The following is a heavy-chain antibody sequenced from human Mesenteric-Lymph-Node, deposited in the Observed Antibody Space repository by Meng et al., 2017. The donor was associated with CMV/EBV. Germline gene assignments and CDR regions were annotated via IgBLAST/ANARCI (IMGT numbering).Heavy chain of an antibody. J-gene: IGHJ4*02. V-gene: IGHV4-61*01. Sequence: LTCTVPCGSVSSGSYYWSWIRQPPGKGLEWIGYIYYSGSTNYTPSLKSRVTISVDTSKNQFSLKLSSVTAADTAVYYCARDDGYFDYWGQGTLVTVSS. CDR3: ARDDGYFDY. CDR1: CGSVSSGSYY. CDR2: IYYSGST.